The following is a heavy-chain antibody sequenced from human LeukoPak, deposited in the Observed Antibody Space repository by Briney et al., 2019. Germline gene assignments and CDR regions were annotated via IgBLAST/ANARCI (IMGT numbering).Heavy chain of an antibody. CDR1: GYTFTGYY. J-gene: IGHJ4*02. D-gene: IGHD4-17*01. CDR2: INPNSGGT. Sequence: ASVKVSCKASGYTFTGYYMHWVRQAPGQGLEWMGWINPNSGGTNYAQKFQGRVTMTRDTSISTAYMELSRLRYDDTAVYYCARVNRDDYGDYFFDYWGQGTLVTVSS. V-gene: IGHV1-2*02. CDR3: ARVNRDDYGDYFFDY.